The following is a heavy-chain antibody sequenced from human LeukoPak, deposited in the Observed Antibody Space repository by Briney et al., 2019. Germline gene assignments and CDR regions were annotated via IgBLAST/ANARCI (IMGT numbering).Heavy chain of an antibody. J-gene: IGHJ4*02. CDR3: AKDSGGSGSLDY. V-gene: IGHV3-30*18. CDR2: ISYDGSNK. D-gene: IGHD3-10*01. Sequence: GGSLRLSCAASGFTFSSYWMHWVRQAPGKGLEWVAVISYDGSNKYYADSVKGRFTISRDNSKNTLYLQMNSLRAEDTAVYYCAKDSGGSGSLDYWGQGTLVTVSS. CDR1: GFTFSSYW.